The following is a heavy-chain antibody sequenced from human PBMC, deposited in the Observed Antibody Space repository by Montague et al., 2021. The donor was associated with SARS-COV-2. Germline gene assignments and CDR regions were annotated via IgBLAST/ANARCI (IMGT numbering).Heavy chain of an antibody. CDR2: ISNGGRT. Sequence: SETRSLTCHVYGASFSGYYWSWVRQSPGKRLEWIGVISNGGRTFDNPSLKGRVTISVHTSRNQLSLNVKSVTAADTAVYYCARHRRYDVVTYYPDFWGQGILVTVSS. J-gene: IGHJ4*02. V-gene: IGHV4-34*01. CDR3: ARHRRYDVVTYYPDF. D-gene: IGHD3-9*01. CDR1: GASFSGYY.